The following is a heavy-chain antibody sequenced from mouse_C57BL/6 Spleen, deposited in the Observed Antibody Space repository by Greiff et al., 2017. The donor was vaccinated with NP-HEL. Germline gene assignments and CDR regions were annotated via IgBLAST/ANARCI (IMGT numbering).Heavy chain of an antibody. CDR2: ISSGSSTI. D-gene: IGHD4-1*01. CDR3: ARPGANWVFAY. V-gene: IGHV5-17*01. CDR1: GFTFSDYG. J-gene: IGHJ3*01. Sequence: EVKVVESGGGLVKPGGSLKLSCAASGFTFSDYGMHWVRQAPEKGLEWVAYISSGSSTIYYADTVKGRFTISRDNAKNTLFLQRTSLRSEDTAMNYCARPGANWVFAYGGQGTWVTVSA.